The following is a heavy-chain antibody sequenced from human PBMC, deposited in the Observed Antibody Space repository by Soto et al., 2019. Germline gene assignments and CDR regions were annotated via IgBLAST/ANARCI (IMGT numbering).Heavy chain of an antibody. D-gene: IGHD3-22*01. V-gene: IGHV1-18*01. CDR1: GYTFTSYG. J-gene: IGHJ6*02. CDR2: ISAYNGNT. Sequence: QVQLVQSGAEVKKPGASVKVSCKASGYTFTSYGISWVRQAPGQGLEWMGWISAYNGNTNYAQKLQGRVTMTTDTATSTAYMELRSLRSDDTTVYYCARNNSDSSGYYYYYGMDVWGQGTTVTVSS. CDR3: ARNNSDSSGYYYYYGMDV.